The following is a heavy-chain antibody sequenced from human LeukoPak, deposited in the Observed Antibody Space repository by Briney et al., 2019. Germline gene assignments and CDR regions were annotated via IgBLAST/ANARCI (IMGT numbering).Heavy chain of an antibody. J-gene: IGHJ3*02. CDR2: INPNSGDT. CDR1: GYTFTGYY. Sequence: GASVKVSCKASGYTFTGYYTHWVRQAPGQGLEWMGWINPNSGDTNYAQDFQGRVTMTRGTSISTAYMELSRLRYDDTAVYYCARDLAVFDAFDIWGQGTMVTVSS. CDR3: ARDLAVFDAFDI. D-gene: IGHD2-8*02. V-gene: IGHV1-2*02.